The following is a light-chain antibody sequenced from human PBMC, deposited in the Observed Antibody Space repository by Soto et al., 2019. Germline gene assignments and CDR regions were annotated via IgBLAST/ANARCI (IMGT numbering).Light chain of an antibody. J-gene: IGLJ2*01. CDR1: RSNIGSNS. V-gene: IGLV1-44*01. CDR2: SNS. CDR3: AAWDDSLNGPV. Sequence: QSVLTQPPSASGTPGQRVTISCSGSRSNIGSNSVNWYQQLPGTPPKLLIYSNSQRPSGVPDRFSGSKSGTSASLAISGLRSVDEADYYCAAWDDSLNGPVFGGGTKLTVL.